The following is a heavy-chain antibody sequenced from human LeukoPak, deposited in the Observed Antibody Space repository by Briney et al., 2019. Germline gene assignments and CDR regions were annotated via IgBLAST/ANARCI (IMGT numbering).Heavy chain of an antibody. CDR2: SSGSGGST. J-gene: IGHJ6*02. V-gene: IGHV3-23*01. CDR3: AKYYGQGDYYYYYGTDV. CDR1: GFTFSSYA. D-gene: IGHD4-17*01. Sequence: GGSLRLSCTASGFTFSSYAMNWVRQAPGTGLEWVSGSSGSGGSTYYADSVKGRFTISRDNSKNTLYLQMNSLRAEDTAVYYCAKYYGQGDYYYYYGTDVWGQGTTVTVSS.